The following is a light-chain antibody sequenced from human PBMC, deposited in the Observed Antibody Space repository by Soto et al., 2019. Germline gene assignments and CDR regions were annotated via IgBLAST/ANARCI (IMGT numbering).Light chain of an antibody. Sequence: QLVLTQSPSASASLGASVKLTCTLRSGHSSYAIAWHQQQPEKGPRFLMKLNSDGSHNKGDWIPDRFSCSSSGAERYLTISSLQSEDEADYYCQTWGTGIRVFGGGTKLTVL. CDR2: LNSDGSH. J-gene: IGLJ3*02. V-gene: IGLV4-69*01. CDR3: QTWGTGIRV. CDR1: SGHSSYA.